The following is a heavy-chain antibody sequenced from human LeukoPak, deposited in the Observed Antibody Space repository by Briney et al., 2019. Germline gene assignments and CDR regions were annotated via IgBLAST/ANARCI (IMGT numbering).Heavy chain of an antibody. CDR3: ARHVGHPDPDYDFWSGYSRGLANYYYYYYMDV. CDR2: IYSSGNT. CDR1: GGSISSYY. Sequence: SETLSLTCTVSGGSISSYYWSWIRQPAGKGLEWIGRIYSSGNTNYNSSLQSRVNMSVDTSKNQFSLKLSSVTAADTAVYYCARHVGHPDPDYDFWSGYSRGLANYYYYYYMDVWGKGTTVTVSS. D-gene: IGHD3-3*01. J-gene: IGHJ6*03. V-gene: IGHV4-4*07.